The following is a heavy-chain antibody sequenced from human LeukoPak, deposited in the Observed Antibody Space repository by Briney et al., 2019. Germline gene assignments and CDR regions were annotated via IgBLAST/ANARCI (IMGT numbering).Heavy chain of an antibody. CDR2: IIPIFGTA. CDR3: ARDPRRYRRSYNWFDP. Sequence: GASVKVSCKASGGTFSSYAISWVRQAPGQGLEWMGGIIPIFGTANYAQKFQGRVTITADESTSTAYMELSSLRSEDTAVYYCARDPRRYRRSYNWFDPWGQGTLVTVSS. J-gene: IGHJ5*02. CDR1: GGTFSSYA. D-gene: IGHD6-6*01. V-gene: IGHV1-69*13.